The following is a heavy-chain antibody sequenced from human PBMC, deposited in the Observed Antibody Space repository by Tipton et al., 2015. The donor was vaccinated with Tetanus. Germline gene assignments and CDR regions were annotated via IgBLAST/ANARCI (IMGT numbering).Heavy chain of an antibody. CDR3: AKDMDDYDFWSGYFDY. J-gene: IGHJ4*02. D-gene: IGHD3-3*01. CDR2: ISGSGGST. CDR1: GFTFSSYA. Sequence: GPLRLSCAASGFTFSSYAMSWVRQAPGKGLEWVSAISGSGGSTYYADSVKGRFTISRDNSKNTLYLQMNSLRAEDTAVYYCAKDMDDYDFWSGYFDYWGQGTLVTVSS. V-gene: IGHV3-23*01.